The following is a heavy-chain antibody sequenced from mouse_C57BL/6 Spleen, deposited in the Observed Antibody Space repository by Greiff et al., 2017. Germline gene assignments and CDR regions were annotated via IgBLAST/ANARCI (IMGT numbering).Heavy chain of an antibody. J-gene: IGHJ4*01. D-gene: IGHD1-1*01. CDR3: ATVVATGYYAMDY. CDR1: GYTFTSYG. V-gene: IGHV1-58*01. Sequence: VHVKQSGAELVRPGSSVKMSCKTSGYTFTSYGINWVKQRPGQGLEWIGYIYIGNGYTEYNEKFKGKATLTSDTSSSTAYMQLSSLTSEDSAIYFCATVVATGYYAMDYWGQGTSVTVSS. CDR2: IYIGNGYT.